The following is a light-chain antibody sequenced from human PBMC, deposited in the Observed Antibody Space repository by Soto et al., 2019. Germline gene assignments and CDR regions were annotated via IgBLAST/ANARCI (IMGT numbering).Light chain of an antibody. CDR3: MQALQPTRS. CDR2: LGS. V-gene: IGKV2-28*01. CDR1: QSLLHRNGYNY. J-gene: IGKJ4*01. Sequence: DIVLTQSPLSLPVTPGEPASISCRSIQSLLHRNGYNYLEWYLQKPGQSPQLLIYLGSNRASGVPDRLSRNVSGTEFTLTISRVEAEDVGVYYCMQALQPTRSFGGGNKVELK.